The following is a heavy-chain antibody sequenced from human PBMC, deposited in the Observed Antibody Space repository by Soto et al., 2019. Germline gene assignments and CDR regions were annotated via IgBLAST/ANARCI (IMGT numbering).Heavy chain of an antibody. CDR1: GGSISSSSYY. CDR2: IYYSGST. V-gene: IGHV4-39*01. D-gene: IGHD2-2*01. Sequence: QLQLQESGPGLVKPSETLSLTCTVSGGSISSSSYYWGWIRQPLGKGLEWIGSIYYSGSTYYNPSLKSRVTISIDTSKNQFSLKPSSVTAADTAVYYCARHTWGRQRGWFDPWGQGTLVTVSS. J-gene: IGHJ5*02. CDR3: ARHTWGRQRGWFDP.